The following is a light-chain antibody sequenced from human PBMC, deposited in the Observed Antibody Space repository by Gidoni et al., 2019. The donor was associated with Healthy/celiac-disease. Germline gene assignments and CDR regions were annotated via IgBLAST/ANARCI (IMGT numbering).Light chain of an antibody. CDR1: QDISNY. J-gene: IGKJ2*01. CDR3: QQYDNLPPYT. CDR2: DAS. V-gene: IGKV1-33*01. Sequence: DIQMTQSPSSLSASVGDRVTITCQASQDISNYLTWYQQKPGKDPKLLIYDASNLETGVPSRFSGSGSGTDFTFTISSLQPEDIATYYCQQYDNLPPYTFGQGTKLEIK.